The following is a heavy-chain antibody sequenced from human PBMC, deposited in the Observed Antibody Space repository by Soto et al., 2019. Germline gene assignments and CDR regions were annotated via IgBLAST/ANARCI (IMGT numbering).Heavy chain of an antibody. D-gene: IGHD2-2*01. CDR1: GYSFTSYW. J-gene: IGHJ6*02. CDR2: IYPGDSDT. Sequence: GESLKISCKGSGYSFTSYWIGWVRQMPVKGLEWMGIIYPGDSDTRYSPSFQGQVTISADKSISTAYLQWSSLKASDTAMYYCATASLYYYYGMDVWGQGTTVTVSS. CDR3: ATASLYYYYGMDV. V-gene: IGHV5-51*01.